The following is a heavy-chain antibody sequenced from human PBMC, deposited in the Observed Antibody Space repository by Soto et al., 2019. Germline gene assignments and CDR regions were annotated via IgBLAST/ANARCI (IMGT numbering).Heavy chain of an antibody. J-gene: IGHJ4*02. CDR3: ARVGGDDFGHSGGFDY. V-gene: IGHV4-59*01. CDR2: IYYSGRT. Sequence: QVQLQESGPGLVKPSETLSLTCTVSGGSIRDYFWTWIRQPPLKGLEWIGYIYYSGRTNYNPSLKSRVSISVDTSKNHFSLQLRSVTAADTAVYYCARVGGDDFGHSGGFDYWRQGTLVTVSS. D-gene: IGHD4-17*01. CDR1: GGSIRDYF.